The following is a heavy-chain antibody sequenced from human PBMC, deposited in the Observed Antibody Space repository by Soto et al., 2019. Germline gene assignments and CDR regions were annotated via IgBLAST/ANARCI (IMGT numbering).Heavy chain of an antibody. J-gene: IGHJ4*02. CDR2: IXYSGRX. CDR3: ARVLSSITGKLDY. CDR1: RGSITSYY. Sequence: XXTLPLTCTVSRGSITSYYWSWIRQPPGXGLEWIGYIXYSGRXNYNPSLKSRVXISVDTSXXQFSLKLSSVTAADTAVYYCARVLSSITGKLDYWGKGTLVTVYS. V-gene: IGHV4-59*01. D-gene: IGHD1-20*01.